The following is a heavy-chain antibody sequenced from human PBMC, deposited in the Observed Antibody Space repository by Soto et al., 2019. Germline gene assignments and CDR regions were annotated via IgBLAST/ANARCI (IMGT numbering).Heavy chain of an antibody. CDR3: TTCSRVTANEQ. D-gene: IGHD3-10*02. CDR2: IKSEAYGGTT. V-gene: IGHV3-15*07. CDR1: GFSFGDAW. J-gene: IGHJ4*02. Sequence: EVQLVESGGGLVKPGGSLRLSCAASGFSFGDAWMNWVRQAPGQGLEWVGRIKSEAYGGTTEFAAAVRGRFSISRDDSGNMVYLQMNGLTTEDTAVYHWTTCSRVTANEQWGQGARVTVSS.